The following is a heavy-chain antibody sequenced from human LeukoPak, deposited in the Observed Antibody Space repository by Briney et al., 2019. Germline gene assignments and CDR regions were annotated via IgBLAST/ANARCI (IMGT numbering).Heavy chain of an antibody. D-gene: IGHD3-9*01. J-gene: IGHJ4*02. Sequence: ASVKVSCKASGYTFIGYYMHWVRQAPGQGLEWMGRINPNSGGTNYAQKFQGRVTMTRDTSISTAYMELSRLRSDDTAVYYCARTNYDILTGYSPHFDYWGQGTLVTVSS. V-gene: IGHV1-2*06. CDR3: ARTNYDILTGYSPHFDY. CDR1: GYTFIGYY. CDR2: INPNSGGT.